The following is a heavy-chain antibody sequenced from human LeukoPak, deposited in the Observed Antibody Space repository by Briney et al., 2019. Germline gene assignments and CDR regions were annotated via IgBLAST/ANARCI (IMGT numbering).Heavy chain of an antibody. CDR2: ISAYNGNT. V-gene: IGHV1-18*01. CDR1: GYTFTSYG. Sequence: ASVKVSCTASGYTFTSYGISWVRQAPGQGLEWMGWISAYNGNTDYAQKLQGRVTMTTDTSTSTAYMELRSLRSDDTAVYYCAWHYDFWSGYYTGGDYWGQGTLVTVSS. D-gene: IGHD3-3*01. J-gene: IGHJ4*02. CDR3: AWHYDFWSGYYTGGDY.